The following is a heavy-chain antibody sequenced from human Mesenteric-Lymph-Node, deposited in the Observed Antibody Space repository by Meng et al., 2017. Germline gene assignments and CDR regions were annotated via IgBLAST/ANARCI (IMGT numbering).Heavy chain of an antibody. V-gene: IGHV3-30*04. CDR2: ISYDGSNK. CDR1: GFTFSSYA. Sequence: GESLKIPCAASGFTFSSYAMHWVRQAPGKGLEWVAVISYDGSNKYYADSVKGRFTISRDNSKNTLYLQMNSLRAEDTAVYYCARDRAAMIVVANFDYCGQGTLVTVSS. D-gene: IGHD3-22*01. J-gene: IGHJ4*02. CDR3: ARDRAAMIVVANFDY.